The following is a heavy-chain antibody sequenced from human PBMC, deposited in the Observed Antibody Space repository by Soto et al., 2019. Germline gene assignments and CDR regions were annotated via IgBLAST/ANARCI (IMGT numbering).Heavy chain of an antibody. CDR1: GFTFSSYA. CDR3: AKDPYDSSGYYSDY. V-gene: IGHV3-23*01. D-gene: IGHD3-22*01. J-gene: IGHJ4*02. CDR2: ISGSGVST. Sequence: GGSLRLSCAASGFTFSSYAMSWVRQAPGKGLEWVSAISGSGVSTYYADSVKGRFTISRDNSKNTLFLQMNSLRAEDTAVYYCAKDPYDSSGYYSDYWGQGTLVTVSP.